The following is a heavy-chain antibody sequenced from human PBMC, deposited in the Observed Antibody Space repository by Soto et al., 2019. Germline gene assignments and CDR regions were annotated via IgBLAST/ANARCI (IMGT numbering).Heavy chain of an antibody. CDR2: IIPILGIA. D-gene: IGHD4-17*01. J-gene: IGHJ5*02. CDR3: ARGATVVIGTGWFDP. Sequence: QVQLVQSGAEVKKPGSSVKVSCKASGGTFSSYTISWVRQALGQGLEWMGRIIPILGIANYAQKFQGRVTITADKSTSTAYMELSSLRSEDTAVYYCARGATVVIGTGWFDPWGQGTLVTVSS. V-gene: IGHV1-69*02. CDR1: GGTFSSYT.